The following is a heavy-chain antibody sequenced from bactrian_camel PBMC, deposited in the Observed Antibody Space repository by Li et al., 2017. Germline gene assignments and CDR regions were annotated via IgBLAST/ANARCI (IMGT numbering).Heavy chain of an antibody. D-gene: IGHD2*01. CDR3: AADYCHTHMNPSRWLTFEYSY. J-gene: IGHJ4*01. CDR1: RDIYTFYC. V-gene: IGHV3S53*01. Sequence: QLVESGGGSVQAGGSLRFSCTFSRDIYTFYCLGWFRQAPGKEREAVVRIDSDGSTKYADSVKDRFTISKDNDKNTLYLQMNMLKPEDTAMYYCAADYCHTHMNPSRWLTFEYSYWGQGTQVTVS. CDR2: IDSDGST.